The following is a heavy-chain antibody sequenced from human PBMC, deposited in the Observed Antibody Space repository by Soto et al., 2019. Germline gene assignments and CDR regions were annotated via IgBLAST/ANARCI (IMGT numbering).Heavy chain of an antibody. Sequence: GGSLRLSCAASGFTFGSYAMSWVRQAPGKGLEWVSTIDKTGVSTYYADSVKGRFTISRDNSKQTLYLQMISLRAEDTAVYYCARVPDRWGQGTLVTVSS. D-gene: IGHD2-2*01. CDR1: GFTFGSYA. CDR2: IDKTGVST. J-gene: IGHJ5*02. CDR3: ARVPDR. V-gene: IGHV3-23*01.